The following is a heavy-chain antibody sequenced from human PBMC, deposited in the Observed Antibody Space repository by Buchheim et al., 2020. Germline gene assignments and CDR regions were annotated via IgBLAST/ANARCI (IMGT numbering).Heavy chain of an antibody. CDR2: IRGKAYGGTA. CDR1: GFIFGDYA. J-gene: IGHJ3*02. CDR3: TRDPDGGYCGGGSGQWGDGFDI. V-gene: IGHV3-49*03. Sequence: EVQLVESGGGLVQPGRSLRLSCSSSGFIFGDYAMTWFRQAPGKGLEWVGFIRGKAYGGTAEYAASVRGRFIISRDDAKNLAYLQMNSLKIEDTAVYYCTRDPDGGYCGGGSGQWGDGFDICGEGT. D-gene: IGHD2-15*01.